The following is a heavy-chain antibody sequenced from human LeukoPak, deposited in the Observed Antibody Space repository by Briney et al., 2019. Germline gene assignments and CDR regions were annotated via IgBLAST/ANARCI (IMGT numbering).Heavy chain of an antibody. D-gene: IGHD5-12*01. CDR2: IYYSGST. CDR1: GGSISSSSYY. V-gene: IGHV4-39*01. J-gene: IGHJ6*02. CDR3: ARHPRVSGNYYGMDV. Sequence: SETLPLTCTVSGGSISSSSYYWGWIRQPPGKGLEWIGSIYYSGSTYYNPSLKSRVTISVDTSKNQFSLKLSSVTAVDTAVYYCARHPRVSGNYYGMDVWGQGTTVTVSS.